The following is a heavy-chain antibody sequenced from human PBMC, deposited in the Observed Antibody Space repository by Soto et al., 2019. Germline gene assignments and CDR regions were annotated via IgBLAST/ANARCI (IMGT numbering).Heavy chain of an antibody. CDR2: IYYSGST. CDR3: ARGGCSGGSCYYYYMDV. J-gene: IGHJ6*03. D-gene: IGHD2-15*01. Sequence: QVQLQESGPGLVKPSQTLSLTCTVSGGSISSGGYYWSWIRQHPGKGLEWIGYIYYSGSTYYNPSLKSRVTISVDTSKNQFSLKLSSVTAADTAVYYCARGGCSGGSCYYYYMDVWGKGTTVTVSS. V-gene: IGHV4-31*03. CDR1: GGSISSGGYY.